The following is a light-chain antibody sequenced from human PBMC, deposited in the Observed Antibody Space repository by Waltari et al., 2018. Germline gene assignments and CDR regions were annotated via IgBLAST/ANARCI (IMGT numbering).Light chain of an antibody. CDR3: QTGGFGIWV. J-gene: IGLJ3*02. Sequence: QLMLTQSPSASASLGASVKLTCTLRSGHSSYAIARHPQQPEKGPRYLMKVNSDGSHIKGDGIPDRFSGSSSGAERYLTISSLQSEDEADYYCQTGGFGIWVFGGGTKLTVL. V-gene: IGLV4-69*01. CDR1: SGHSSYA. CDR2: VNSDGSH.